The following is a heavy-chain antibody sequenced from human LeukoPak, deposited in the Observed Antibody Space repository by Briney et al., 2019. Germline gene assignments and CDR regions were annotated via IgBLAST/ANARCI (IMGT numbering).Heavy chain of an antibody. J-gene: IGHJ6*03. Sequence: PSETLSLTCTVSGAAISSYYWNWIRQPPGKGLEWIGYIYYSGSTNYNPSLKSRATISVDTSKNQFSLKLSSVTAADTAVYYCARHHLPPYYMDVWGKGTTVTVSS. CDR1: GAAISSYY. CDR3: ARHHLPPYYMDV. V-gene: IGHV4-59*01. D-gene: IGHD1-14*01. CDR2: IYYSGST.